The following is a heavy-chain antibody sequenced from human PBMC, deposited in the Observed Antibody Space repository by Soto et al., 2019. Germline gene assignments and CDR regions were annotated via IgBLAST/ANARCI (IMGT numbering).Heavy chain of an antibody. CDR1: GFTFSSYG. D-gene: IGHD6-13*01. CDR2: IWYDGSNK. CDR3: ARVGSSSWYYYYGMDV. Sequence: QLGGSLRLSCAASGFTFSSYGMHWVRQAPGKGLEWVAVIWYDGSNKYYADSVKGRFTISRDNSKNTLYLQMNSLRAEDTAVYYCARVGSSSWYYYYGMDVWGQGTTVTVSS. V-gene: IGHV3-33*01. J-gene: IGHJ6*02.